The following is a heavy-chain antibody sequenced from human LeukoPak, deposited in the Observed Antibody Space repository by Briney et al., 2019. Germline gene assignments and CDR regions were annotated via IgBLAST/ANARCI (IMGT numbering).Heavy chain of an antibody. CDR3: ATPLYSSGCPDY. CDR2: IIPILGIA. D-gene: IGHD6-19*01. J-gene: IGHJ4*02. V-gene: IGHV1-69*04. CDR1: GGTFSSYA. Sequence: SVKVSCKASGGTFSSYAISWVRQAPGQGLEWMGRIIPILGIANYAQKFQGRVTMTRDTSTSTVYMDLSSLRSEDTAVYYCATPLYSSGCPDYWGQGTLVTVSS.